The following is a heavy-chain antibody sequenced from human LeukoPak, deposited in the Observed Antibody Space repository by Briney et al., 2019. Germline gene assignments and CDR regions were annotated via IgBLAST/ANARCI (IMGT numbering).Heavy chain of an antibody. D-gene: IGHD6-13*01. J-gene: IGHJ4*02. V-gene: IGHV4-59*01. CDR2: IYYSGST. CDR3: ARGRIAAPTICDY. Sequence: SETLSLTCTVSGGSISSYYWSWIRQPPGKGLEWIGYIYYSGSTNYNPSLKSRVTISVDTSKNQFSLKLSSVTAADTAVYYSARGRIAAPTICDYWGQGTLVTVSS. CDR1: GGSISSYY.